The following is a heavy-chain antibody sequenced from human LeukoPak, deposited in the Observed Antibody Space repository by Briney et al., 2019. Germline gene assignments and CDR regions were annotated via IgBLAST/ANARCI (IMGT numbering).Heavy chain of an antibody. CDR1: GGSFSGYY. CDR3: ASAYCSGGSCPVRY. Sequence: SETLSLTCAVYGGSFSGYYWSWMRQPPGKGLEWIGEINHSGSTNYNPSLKSRVTISVDTSKNQFSLKLSSVTAADTAVYYCASAYCSGGSCPVRYWGQGTLVTVSS. D-gene: IGHD2-15*01. CDR2: INHSGST. V-gene: IGHV4-34*01. J-gene: IGHJ4*02.